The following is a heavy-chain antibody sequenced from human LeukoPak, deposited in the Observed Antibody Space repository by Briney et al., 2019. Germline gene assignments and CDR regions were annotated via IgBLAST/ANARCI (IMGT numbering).Heavy chain of an antibody. J-gene: IGHJ4*02. D-gene: IGHD6-13*01. V-gene: IGHV4-39*01. CDR1: GYSITTNTCY. CDR3: ARQGAAASGRAFDN. Sequence: SETLCPSPTVSGYSITTNTCYWGWIRQPPGKGLEWIGSVYYSGSTYYSPSLNSLVTTSVDTSKNKFSLKLSSVTAADTAVYYCARQGAAASGRAFDNWGQGTLVTVSS. CDR2: VYYSGST.